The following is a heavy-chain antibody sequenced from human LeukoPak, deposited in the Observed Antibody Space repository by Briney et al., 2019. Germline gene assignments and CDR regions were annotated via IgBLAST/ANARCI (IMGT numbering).Heavy chain of an antibody. CDR1: GFTFNNAW. CDR3: TTAVRVTGFDY. Sequence: GGSLRPSCAASGFTFNNAWMSWVRQAPGKGLEWVGRIKRKTDGGTTDYAAPVKGRFTISRDDSKNTLYLQMNGLKTEDTAVYYCTTAVRVTGFDYWGQGTLVTVSS. CDR2: IKRKTDGGTT. J-gene: IGHJ4*02. D-gene: IGHD3-10*01. V-gene: IGHV3-15*01.